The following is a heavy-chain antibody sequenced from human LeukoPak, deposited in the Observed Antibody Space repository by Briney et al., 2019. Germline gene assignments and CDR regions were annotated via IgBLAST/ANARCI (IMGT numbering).Heavy chain of an antibody. J-gene: IGHJ6*02. D-gene: IGHD3-10*01. CDR3: AKAAGSGSYYNAGYGMDV. CDR1: GFRFNSYA. Sequence: GGSLRLSCAASGFRFNSYAMSWVRQAPGKGLEWVSSITVGGGSTYHADSVKGRFTISRDISKNTLYLQMNSLRAEDTAVYYCAKAAGSGSYYNAGYGMDVWGQGTTVTVSS. CDR2: ITVGGGST. V-gene: IGHV3-23*01.